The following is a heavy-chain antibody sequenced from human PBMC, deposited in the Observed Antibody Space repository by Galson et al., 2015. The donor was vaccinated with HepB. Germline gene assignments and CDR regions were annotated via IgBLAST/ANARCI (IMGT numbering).Heavy chain of an antibody. J-gene: IGHJ4*02. CDR3: ARDCDSSGYAY. CDR2: INPIRGRA. Sequence: SVKVSCKASGCTFSSYTISWVRQAPGQGLEWMGRINPIRGRANYAQKFQGRVTMTTDKSTSTAYMELSSLRSEDTAVYYCARDCDSSGYAYCGQGTPVTVSS. V-gene: IGHV1-69*08. D-gene: IGHD3-22*01. CDR1: GCTFSSYT.